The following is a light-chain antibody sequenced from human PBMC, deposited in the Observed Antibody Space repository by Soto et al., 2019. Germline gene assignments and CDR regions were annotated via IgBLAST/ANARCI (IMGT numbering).Light chain of an antibody. CDR3: SSFKSSSTYV. CDR1: SSDVGGYNY. CDR2: DVT. J-gene: IGLJ1*01. Sequence: QSALTQPASVSGSPGQSIAISCTGTSSDVGGYNYVSWYQQHPGKAPKLIIYDVTNRPSGVSDRFSGSKSGNTASLTISGLQAEDEADYYCSSFKSSSTYVFGSGPKVTVL. V-gene: IGLV2-14*01.